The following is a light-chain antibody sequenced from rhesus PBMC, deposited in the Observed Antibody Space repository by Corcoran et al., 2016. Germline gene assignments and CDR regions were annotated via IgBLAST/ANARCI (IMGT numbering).Light chain of an antibody. CDR3: QQYKNWYS. Sequence: EIVMTQSPATLSLSPGDRATLSCRASQSVRSNLAWYQQKPGQAPRLLIYYASNRATGIPARFSGSGSGTDFTLTISSLEPEDVGVYYCQQYKNWYSFGQGTKVEIK. CDR1: QSVRSN. V-gene: IGKV3-35*01. J-gene: IGKJ2*01. CDR2: YAS.